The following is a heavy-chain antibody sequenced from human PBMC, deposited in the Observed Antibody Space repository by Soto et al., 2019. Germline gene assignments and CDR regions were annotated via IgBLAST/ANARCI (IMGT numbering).Heavy chain of an antibody. V-gene: IGHV3-21*01. D-gene: IGHD6-6*01. CDR3: ASDSRIIAARLDAFDI. CDR2: ISSSSSYI. CDR1: GFTFSSYS. J-gene: IGHJ3*02. Sequence: EVQLVESGGGLVKPGGSLRLSCAASGFTFSSYSMNWVRQAPGKGLEWVSSISSSSSYIYYADSVKGRFTISRDNAKNSLYLQMNSLVAEDTAVYYCASDSRIIAARLDAFDIWGQGTMVTVSS.